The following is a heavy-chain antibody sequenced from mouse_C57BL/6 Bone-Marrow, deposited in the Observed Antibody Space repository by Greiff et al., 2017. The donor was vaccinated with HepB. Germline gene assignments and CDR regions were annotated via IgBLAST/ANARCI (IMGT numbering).Heavy chain of an antibody. CDR1: GYTFTDYY. CDR2: INPNNGGT. CDR3: ARGSNSLYYYAMDY. J-gene: IGHJ4*01. Sequence: EVQLQQSGPELVKPGASVKISCKASGYTFTDYYMNWVKQSHGKSLEWIGDINPNNGGTSYNQKFKGKATLTVDKSSSTAYMELRSLTSEDSAVYYCARGSNSLYYYAMDYWGQGTSVTVSS. V-gene: IGHV1-26*01. D-gene: IGHD2-5*01.